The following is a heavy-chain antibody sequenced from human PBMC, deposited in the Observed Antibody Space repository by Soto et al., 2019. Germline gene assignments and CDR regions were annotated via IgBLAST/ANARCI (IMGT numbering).Heavy chain of an antibody. Sequence: ASVKVSCKASGYTFTTYYMHWVRQASGQGLEWMGIISPDGGRTNYAQNLQGRVTMTTDTSTQTAYMELRSLRSDDTAVYYCARDTHQKLYCTSISCYHYYYGLAVWGQGTTVTVSS. V-gene: IGHV1-46*01. J-gene: IGHJ6*02. CDR1: GYTFTTYY. CDR2: ISPDGGRT. CDR3: ARDTHQKLYCTSISCYHYYYGLAV. D-gene: IGHD2-2*01.